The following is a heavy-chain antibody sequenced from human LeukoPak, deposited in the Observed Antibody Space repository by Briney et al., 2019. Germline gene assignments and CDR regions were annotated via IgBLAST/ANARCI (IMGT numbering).Heavy chain of an antibody. CDR2: FSSGSTYI. Sequence: GGSLRLSCAASGFTLSTYNMNWVRQAPGKGLEWVSSFSSGSTYIDYADSVRGRFTISRDNANNSLYLQMDSLRGEDTGVYYCARDRARSRWYGTHYHYMDVWGKGTTVTVSS. CDR3: ARDRARSRWYGTHYHYMDV. J-gene: IGHJ6*03. CDR1: GFTLSTYN. V-gene: IGHV3-21*01. D-gene: IGHD6-13*01.